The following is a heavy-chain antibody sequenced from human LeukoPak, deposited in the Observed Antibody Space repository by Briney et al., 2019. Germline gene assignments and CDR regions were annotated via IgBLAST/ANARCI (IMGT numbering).Heavy chain of an antibody. V-gene: IGHV3-23*01. CDR2: ISESGATT. Sequence: GGSLRLFCAASGFTFRSRIMSWVGQAPGKRVEWVSSISESGATTYYADSVNGGFTTSRAYYKNTLDLQMNSLRGDDTAVYYCAHMSLWLLPHDYWGQGTLVTVSS. CDR3: AHMSLWLLPHDY. J-gene: IGHJ4*02. CDR1: GFTFRSRI. D-gene: IGHD6-19*01.